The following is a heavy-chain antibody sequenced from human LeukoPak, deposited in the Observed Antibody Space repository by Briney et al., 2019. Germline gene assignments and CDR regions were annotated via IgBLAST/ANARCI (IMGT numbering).Heavy chain of an antibody. CDR2: IYTSGST. D-gene: IGHD3-3*01. Sequence: SETLSLTCTVSGGSISSYYWSWIRQPAGKGLEWIGRIYTSGSTNYNPSLKSRVTMSVDTSKNQFSLKLSSVTAADTAVYYCARDAPPLTIYDFWCGYNPWGQGTLVTVSS. J-gene: IGHJ5*02. CDR1: GGSISSYY. V-gene: IGHV4-4*07. CDR3: ARDAPPLTIYDFWCGYNP.